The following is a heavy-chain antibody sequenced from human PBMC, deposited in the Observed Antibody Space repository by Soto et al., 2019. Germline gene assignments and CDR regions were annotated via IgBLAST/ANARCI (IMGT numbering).Heavy chain of an antibody. D-gene: IGHD2-15*01. J-gene: IGHJ5*02. Sequence: QVQLVQSGAEVKKPGSSVKVSCKASGGTFSSYAISWVRQAPGQGLEWMGGIIPIFGTAHYAQKFQGRVTITADEATSTAYMELSSLRSEDTAVYYCARGGGGTYSAPDYNWFDPWGQGTLVTVSS. CDR2: IIPIFGTA. CDR3: ARGGGGTYSAPDYNWFDP. CDR1: GGTFSSYA. V-gene: IGHV1-69*01.